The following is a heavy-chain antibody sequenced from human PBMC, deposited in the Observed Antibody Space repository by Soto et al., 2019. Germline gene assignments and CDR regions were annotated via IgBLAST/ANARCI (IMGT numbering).Heavy chain of an antibody. D-gene: IGHD4-17*01. V-gene: IGHV3-7*01. J-gene: IGHJ3*02. CDR2: INPPGNGQ. CDR3: EPANTPYGFDM. CDR1: GLTFSISW. Sequence: VQLEESGGGLVQPGESLRLSCTASGLTFSISWMTWVRQAPGEGPEWVSNINPPGNGQHYADSVQERFTNSRDNAKNSLFLQMSGLRVEDTAVYYFEPANTPYGFDMWGQGAMVTVSS.